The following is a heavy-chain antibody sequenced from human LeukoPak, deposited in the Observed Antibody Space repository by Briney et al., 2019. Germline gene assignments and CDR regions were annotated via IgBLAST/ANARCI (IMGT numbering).Heavy chain of an antibody. CDR3: ARTNCYFDN. CDR1: GFTFSSYW. Sequence: PGGSLRLSCAASGFTFSSYWMHWVRQAPGKGLVWVSRISADGINAHYADSVKGRFTISRDNAENTLYLQMNSLRAEDTALYYCARTNCYFDNWGHGSLVTVSS. D-gene: IGHD1-1*01. V-gene: IGHV3-74*01. CDR2: ISADGINA. J-gene: IGHJ4*01.